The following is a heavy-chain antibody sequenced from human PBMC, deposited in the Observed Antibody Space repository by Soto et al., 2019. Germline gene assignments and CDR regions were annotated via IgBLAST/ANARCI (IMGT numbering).Heavy chain of an antibody. Sequence: GASVKVSCKASGGTFSSYAISWVRQAPGQGLEWMGGIIPIFGTANYAQKFQGRVTITADESTSTAYMELSSLRSEDTAVYYCARDGPAANDPNYSSYNDMDALGQATTVTVSS. D-gene: IGHD2-2*01. CDR2: IIPIFGTA. V-gene: IGHV1-69*13. CDR1: GGTFSSYA. CDR3: ARDGPAANDPNYSSYNDMDA. J-gene: IGHJ6*02.